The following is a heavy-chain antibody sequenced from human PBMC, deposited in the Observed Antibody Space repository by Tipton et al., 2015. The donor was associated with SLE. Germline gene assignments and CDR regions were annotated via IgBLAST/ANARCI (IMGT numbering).Heavy chain of an antibody. CDR1: GYSISSGYY. CDR2: IYHSGST. D-gene: IGHD5-12*01. CDR3: ARDSGGGYDLNY. J-gene: IGHJ4*02. Sequence: TLFLTCAVSGYSISSGYYWGWIRQPPGKGLEWIGSIYHSGSTYYNPSLKSRVTISVDTSKNQFSLKLSSVTAADTAVYYCARDSGGGYDLNYWGQGTLVTVSS. V-gene: IGHV4-38-2*02.